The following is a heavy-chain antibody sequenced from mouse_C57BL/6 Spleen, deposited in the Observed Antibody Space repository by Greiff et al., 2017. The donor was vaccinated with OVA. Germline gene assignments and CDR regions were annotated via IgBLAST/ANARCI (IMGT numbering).Heavy chain of an antibody. D-gene: IGHD1-1*01. Sequence: VKLQQSGAELVRPGASVKLSCKASGYTFTDYYINWVKQRPGQGLEWIARIYPGSGNTYYNEKFKGKATLTAEKSSSTAYMQLSSLTSEDSAVYFCARSMTTVVAFDYWGQGTTLTVSS. CDR3: ARSMTTVVAFDY. CDR1: GYTFTDYY. CDR2: IYPGSGNT. V-gene: IGHV1-76*01. J-gene: IGHJ2*01.